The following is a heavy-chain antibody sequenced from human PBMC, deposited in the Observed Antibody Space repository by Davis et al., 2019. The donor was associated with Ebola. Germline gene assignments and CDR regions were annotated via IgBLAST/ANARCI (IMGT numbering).Heavy chain of an antibody. CDR3: ARGPYNSGWYGFDY. CDR1: GYSISSGYY. CDR2: IYHSGST. J-gene: IGHJ4*02. Sequence: GSLRLSCTVSGYSISSGYYWGWIRQPPGKGLEWIGSIYHSGSTYYNPSLKSRVTISVDTSKNQFSLKLSSVTAADTAVYYCARGPYNSGWYGFDYWGQGTLVTVSS. D-gene: IGHD6-19*01. V-gene: IGHV4-38-2*02.